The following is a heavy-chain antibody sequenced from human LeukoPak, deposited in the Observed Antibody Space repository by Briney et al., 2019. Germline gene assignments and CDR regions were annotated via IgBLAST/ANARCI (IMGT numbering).Heavy chain of an antibody. CDR3: AKDIASSGYYYDY. CDR1: GFIFSDYS. J-gene: IGHJ4*02. D-gene: IGHD3-22*01. CDR2: IDSSSNYI. V-gene: IGHV3-21*01. Sequence: GGSLRLSCAVSGFIFSDYSMNWVRQAPGKGLEWVSSIDSSSNYIYYADSVRGRFTISRDNAKNSLYLQMNSLRAEDTAVYYCAKDIASSGYYYDYWGQGTLVTVSS.